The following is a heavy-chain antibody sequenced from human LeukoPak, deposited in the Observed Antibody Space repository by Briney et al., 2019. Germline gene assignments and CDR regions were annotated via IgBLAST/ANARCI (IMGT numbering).Heavy chain of an antibody. J-gene: IGHJ3*02. CDR3: ARRDKVEQLYYFDSSGYYPGAFDI. Sequence: PSETLSLTCTVSGGSISSSSYYWGWNRQPPGKGLEWIGSIYYSGSTYYNPSLKSRVTISVDTSKNQFSLKLSSVTAADTAVYYCARRDKVEQLYYFDSSGYYPGAFDIWGQGTMVTVSS. CDR1: GGSISSSSYY. D-gene: IGHD3-22*01. V-gene: IGHV4-39*01. CDR2: IYYSGST.